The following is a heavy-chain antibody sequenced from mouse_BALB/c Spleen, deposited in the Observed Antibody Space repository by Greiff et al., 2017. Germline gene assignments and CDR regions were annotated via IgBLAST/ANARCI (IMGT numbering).Heavy chain of an antibody. V-gene: IGHV5-6-5*01. J-gene: IGHJ3*01. CDR2: ISSGGST. CDR3: ARGRDGYRFAY. CDR1: GFTFSSYA. D-gene: IGHD2-3*01. Sequence: EVQLVESGGGLVQPGGSRKLSCAASGFTFSSYAMSWVRQTPEKRLEWVASISSGGSTYYPDSVKGRFTISRDNARNILYLQMSSLRSEDTAMYYCARGRDGYRFAYWGQGTLVTVSA.